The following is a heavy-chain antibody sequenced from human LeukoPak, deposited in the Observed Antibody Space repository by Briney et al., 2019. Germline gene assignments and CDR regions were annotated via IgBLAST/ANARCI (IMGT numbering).Heavy chain of an antibody. J-gene: IGHJ5*02. V-gene: IGHV4-39*07. Sequence: PSETLSLTCSVSGGSITTTSYYWGWIRQPPGKGLEWIGNIYNSGNTNYNPSLKSRVTISIDTSKNQFSLKVISVTAADTAIYYCARESGSYLWRSWLNPWGQGTLVTVSS. CDR1: GGSITTTSYY. CDR2: IYNSGNT. D-gene: IGHD3-16*01. CDR3: ARESGSYLWRSWLNP.